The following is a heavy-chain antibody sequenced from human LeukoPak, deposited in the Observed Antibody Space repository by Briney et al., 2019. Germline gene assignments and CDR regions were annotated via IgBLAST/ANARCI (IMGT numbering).Heavy chain of an antibody. J-gene: IGHJ4*02. CDR1: GFTFSSYT. D-gene: IGHD1-20*01. CDR3: ARVNWNDVGSFDY. V-gene: IGHV3-48*02. Sequence: GGSLRLSCAASGFTFSSYTMNWVRQAPGKGLEWVSYISSSGSTMSYADSVKGRFTISRDNAKNSLYLQMNSLRDEDTGVYYCARVNWNDVGSFDYWGQGTLVTVSS. CDR2: ISSSGSTM.